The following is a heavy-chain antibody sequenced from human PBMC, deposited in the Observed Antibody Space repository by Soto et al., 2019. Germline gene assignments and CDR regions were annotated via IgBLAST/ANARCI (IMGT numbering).Heavy chain of an antibody. CDR2: ISPQGGST. CDR3: VNMMIARGAFDF. CDR1: GFAFSSYA. Sequence: LRLSCSASGFAFSSYAMHWVRQTPGKGLEYVSAISPQGGSTYYADSVKGRFTISRDDSKNTVYLQMSSLRPDDTAVYYCVNMMIARGAFDFWGQGTLVTVSS. V-gene: IGHV3-64D*06. J-gene: IGHJ4*02. D-gene: IGHD2-21*01.